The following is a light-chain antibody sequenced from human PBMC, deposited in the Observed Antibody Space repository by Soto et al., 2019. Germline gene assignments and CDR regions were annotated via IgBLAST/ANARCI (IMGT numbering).Light chain of an antibody. V-gene: IGKV1-5*03. J-gene: IGKJ4*01. CDR3: QQYNGYSLT. Sequence: DIQMTQSPSTLSASVGDRVTITCRASQSLSSWLAWYQQKPGKAPKLLIYKASSLDSGVPSRFSGSGSGTEFTLTISSLQPDDFATYYCQQYNGYSLTFGGGTKVEIK. CDR1: QSLSSW. CDR2: KAS.